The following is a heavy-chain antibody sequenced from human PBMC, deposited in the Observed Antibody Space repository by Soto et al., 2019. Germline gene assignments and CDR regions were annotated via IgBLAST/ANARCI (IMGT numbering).Heavy chain of an antibody. Sequence: QVQLVESGGGVVQPGRSLRLSCAASGFTFSSYGMHWVRQAPGKGLEWVAVIWYDGSNKYYADSVKGRFTISRDNSKNTLYLQMNSLRAEDTAVYYCAASPLYRFGFLGFDYWGHGTLVTVSS. CDR3: AASPLYRFGFLGFDY. CDR2: IWYDGSNK. J-gene: IGHJ4*01. CDR1: GFTFSSYG. V-gene: IGHV3-33*01. D-gene: IGHD2-2*02.